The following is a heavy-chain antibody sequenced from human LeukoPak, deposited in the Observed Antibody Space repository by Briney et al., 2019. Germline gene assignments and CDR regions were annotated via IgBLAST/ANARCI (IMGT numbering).Heavy chain of an antibody. J-gene: IGHJ4*02. D-gene: IGHD1-26*01. Sequence: GGSLRLSCAASGFTFSNYAMHWVRQAPGKGLEWVSVISYEGSKKYYADSVKGRFIISRDNSKNTVHLQMNSLSTEDTAVYYCAKDRAEATRRSLDYWGQGTLVTVSS. CDR3: AKDRAEATRRSLDY. CDR2: ISYEGSKK. V-gene: IGHV3-30*04. CDR1: GFTFSNYA.